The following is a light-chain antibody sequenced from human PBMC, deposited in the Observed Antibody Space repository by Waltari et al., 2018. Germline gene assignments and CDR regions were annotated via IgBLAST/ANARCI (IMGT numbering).Light chain of an antibody. V-gene: IGKV1-39*01. CDR1: QRISNF. Sequence: DIQMTQSPSSLSASVGDTVTISCRASQRISNFLNWYQQKAGKAPKLLIYAASSLQSGVPLRFSGSGSGKDFTFNIDSPQPEDFATYYCQQSYTTPDTFGQGTKREI. J-gene: IGKJ2*01. CDR3: QQSYTTPDT. CDR2: AAS.